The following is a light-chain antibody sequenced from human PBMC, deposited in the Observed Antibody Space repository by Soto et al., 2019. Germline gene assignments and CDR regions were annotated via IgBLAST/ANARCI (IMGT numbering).Light chain of an antibody. CDR3: QQRSNWPPVT. Sequence: EIVLTQSPATLSLSPGERATLSCRASQSVSSYLAWYQQKPGQAPRLLIYDASNRATGIPARFSGSGSGTDFTLTSSSLEPEDFSIHYCQQRSNWPPVTFGGGTKVEIK. J-gene: IGKJ4*01. CDR2: DAS. V-gene: IGKV3-11*01. CDR1: QSVSSY.